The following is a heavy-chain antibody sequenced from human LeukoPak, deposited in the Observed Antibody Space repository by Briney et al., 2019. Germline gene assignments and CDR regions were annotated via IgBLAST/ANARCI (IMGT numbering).Heavy chain of an antibody. Sequence: GGSLRLSCAASGFTFSSYAMGWVRQAPGKGLEWVSAISGSGGSTYYADSVKGRFTISRDNSKNTLYLQMNSLRAEDTAVYYCAKETPYYDFWSGYYTGWGQGTLVTVSS. CDR2: ISGSGGST. CDR1: GFTFSSYA. V-gene: IGHV3-23*01. CDR3: AKETPYYDFWSGYYTG. D-gene: IGHD3-3*01. J-gene: IGHJ4*02.